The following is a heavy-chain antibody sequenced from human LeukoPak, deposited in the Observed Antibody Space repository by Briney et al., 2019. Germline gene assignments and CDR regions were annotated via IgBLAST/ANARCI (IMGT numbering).Heavy chain of an antibody. CDR1: GFTFSDYN. CDR2: MTSSGNTI. CDR3: ARVDDSSNAFDI. Sequence: KAGGSLRLSCAASGFTFSDYNMRWLRQAPGGGLEWVSYMTSSGNTIHYADSVKGRFPISRDNAQKSLYLQMNSLRAEDTAVYYCARVDDSSNAFDIWGQGTMVTVSS. D-gene: IGHD3-22*01. V-gene: IGHV3-11*04. J-gene: IGHJ3*02.